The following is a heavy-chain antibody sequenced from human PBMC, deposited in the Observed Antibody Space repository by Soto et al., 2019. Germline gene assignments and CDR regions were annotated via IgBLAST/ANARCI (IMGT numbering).Heavy chain of an antibody. V-gene: IGHV3-66*03. Sequence: EVQLVESGGGLIQPGGSLRLSCAASGFGVSDNYMNWVRQAPGKGLEWVAVIFSCGETYVADSVKGRFTISRDSSKNTMNLHMSSLRHEDTAVYYCARDGNSASCHSPTFRVRGKRGFGLDVWGRGTTVTVSS. CDR2: IFSCGET. D-gene: IGHD2-2*01. CDR3: ARDGNSASCHSPTFRVRGKRGFGLDV. J-gene: IGHJ6*02. CDR1: GFGVSDNY.